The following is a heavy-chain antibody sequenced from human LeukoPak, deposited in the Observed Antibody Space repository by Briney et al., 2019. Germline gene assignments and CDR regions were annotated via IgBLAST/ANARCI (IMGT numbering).Heavy chain of an antibody. Sequence: GASVKVSCKASGYTFTSYGISWVRQAPGQGLEWMGWISAYNGNTNYAQKLQGRVTMTTDTSTSTAYMELRSLRSDDTAVYYCARGSRDYGSSWLLYWYFDPWGRGTLVTVSS. J-gene: IGHJ2*01. CDR3: ARGSRDYGSSWLLYWYFDP. V-gene: IGHV1-18*01. CDR1: GYTFTSYG. D-gene: IGHD6-13*01. CDR2: ISAYNGNT.